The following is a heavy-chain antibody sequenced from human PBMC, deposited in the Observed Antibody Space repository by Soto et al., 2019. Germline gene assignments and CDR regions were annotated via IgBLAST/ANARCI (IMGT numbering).Heavy chain of an antibody. CDR3: ASLWYGSGSYYNVGYYYGMDV. Sequence: GGSLRLSCAASGFTFSSYGMHWVRQAPGKGLEWVAVIWYDGSNKYYADSVKGRFTISRDNSKNTLYLQMNSLRAEDTAVYYCASLWYGSGSYYNVGYYYGMDVWGQGPTVTVSS. CDR1: GFTFSSYG. CDR2: IWYDGSNK. D-gene: IGHD3-10*01. J-gene: IGHJ6*02. V-gene: IGHV3-33*01.